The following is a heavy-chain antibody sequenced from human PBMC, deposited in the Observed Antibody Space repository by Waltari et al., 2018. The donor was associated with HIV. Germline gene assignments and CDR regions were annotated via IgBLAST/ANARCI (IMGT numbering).Heavy chain of an antibody. CDR3: LLRFLDGDYYGMDV. Sequence: QVQLVQSGAEVKKPGSSVKVSCKASGGTFSSYAISWVRQAPGQGLEWMVGFIPICGTANYAQKFQGRVTINADESTSTAYMELSSLRSEDTAVYYCLLRFLDGDYYGMDVWGQGTTVTVSS. J-gene: IGHJ6*02. CDR2: FIPICGTA. D-gene: IGHD3-3*01. CDR1: GGTFSSYA. V-gene: IGHV1-69*13.